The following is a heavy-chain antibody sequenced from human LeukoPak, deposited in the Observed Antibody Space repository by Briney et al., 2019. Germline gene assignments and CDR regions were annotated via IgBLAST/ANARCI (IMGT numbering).Heavy chain of an antibody. Sequence: KPSETLSLTCTVSGGSFSSYYWSWIRQPAGKGLEWIGRVYTTGSTNYNPSLKSRVSMSVDTSKNQFSLKLSSVTAADTAVYYCARGGARKGSRNWFDPWGQGTLVTVSS. CDR1: GGSFSSYY. D-gene: IGHD4-17*01. CDR2: VYTTGST. CDR3: ARGGARKGSRNWFDP. J-gene: IGHJ5*02. V-gene: IGHV4-4*07.